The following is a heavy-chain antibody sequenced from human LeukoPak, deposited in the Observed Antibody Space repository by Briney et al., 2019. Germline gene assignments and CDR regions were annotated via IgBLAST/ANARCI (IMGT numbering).Heavy chain of an antibody. J-gene: IGHJ4*02. V-gene: IGHV3-66*01. Sequence: GGSLRLSCAASGFTVSSNCMNWVRQAPGKGLEWISVIYSGDNIHYADSVKGRFIVSGDDSKNTVSLFMSSLRGEDTAVYYCARASGGGSLSFDYWGQGTLVTVSS. CDR3: ARASGGGSLSFDY. D-gene: IGHD1-26*01. CDR1: GFTVSSNC. CDR2: IYSGDNI.